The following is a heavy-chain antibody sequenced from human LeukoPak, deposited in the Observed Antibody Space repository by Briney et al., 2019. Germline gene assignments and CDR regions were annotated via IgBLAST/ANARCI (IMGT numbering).Heavy chain of an antibody. D-gene: IGHD4-17*01. J-gene: IGHJ4*02. CDR2: IYTSGST. CDR3: ARGPGRDYGDHY. V-gene: IGHV4-61*02. CDR1: GGSISSGSYY. Sequence: PSETLSLTCTVSGGSISSGSYYWSWIRQPAGKGLEWIGRIYTSGSTNYNPSLKSRVTISVDTSKNQFSLKLSSVTTADTAVYYCARGPGRDYGDHYWGQGTLVTVSS.